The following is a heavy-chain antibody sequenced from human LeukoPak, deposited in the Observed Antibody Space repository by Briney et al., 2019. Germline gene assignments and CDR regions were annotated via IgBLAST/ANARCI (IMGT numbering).Heavy chain of an antibody. V-gene: IGHV4-39*07. D-gene: IGHD5-18*01. CDR1: GGSISSSSYY. Sequence: SETLSLTCTVSGGSISSSSYYWGWIRQPPGKGLEWIGSIYYSGSTYYNPSLKSRVTISVATSKNLFSLKLSSVTAADTAVYFCARADVDTVKWGQGTLVTVSS. J-gene: IGHJ4*02. CDR2: IYYSGST. CDR3: ARADVDTVK.